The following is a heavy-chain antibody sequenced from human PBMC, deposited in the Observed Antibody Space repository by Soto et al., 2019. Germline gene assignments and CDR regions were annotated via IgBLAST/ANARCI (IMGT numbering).Heavy chain of an antibody. CDR1: SGSINSENYF. Sequence: PSETLSLTCTVSSGSINSENYFWSWIRQPPGKGLEWIGYIYYSGSTNYNPSLKSRATISLDTSKNQFSLKMTSMTSADTAFYYCARGIVRSLQGFDPWGQGTLVTDSS. D-gene: IGHD1-26*01. J-gene: IGHJ5*02. CDR2: IYYSGST. CDR3: ARGIVRSLQGFDP. V-gene: IGHV4-61*01.